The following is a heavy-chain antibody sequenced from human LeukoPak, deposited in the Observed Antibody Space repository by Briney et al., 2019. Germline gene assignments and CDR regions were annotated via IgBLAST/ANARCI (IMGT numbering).Heavy chain of an antibody. Sequence: GGSLRLSCAASGFTFSSYAMIWVRQAPGKGLEWVSAISGSGGDTYYADSVKGRFTIFRDNSKNTVYLRMNSLRAEDTAAYYCAKDPWGSRGYFDYWGQGTLVTVSS. CDR3: AKDPWGSRGYFDY. V-gene: IGHV3-23*01. CDR2: ISGSGGDT. J-gene: IGHJ4*02. D-gene: IGHD7-27*01. CDR1: GFTFSSYA.